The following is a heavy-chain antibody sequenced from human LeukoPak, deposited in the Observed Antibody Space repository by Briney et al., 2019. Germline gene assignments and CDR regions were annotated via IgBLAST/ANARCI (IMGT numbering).Heavy chain of an antibody. V-gene: IGHV4-59*01. Sequence: SETLSLTCSVPGGSIKNYYWSWIRQPPGKGLEWLGNIYFGGTTDYNSSLKSSLTISVDTFKNQLSLNLQSVTAADTATYYCARHRSDTGGKKGVNWFDPWGQGTLVTVSS. CDR2: IYFGGTT. CDR3: ARHRSDTGGKKGVNWFDP. D-gene: IGHD4-23*01. J-gene: IGHJ5*02. CDR1: GGSIKNYY.